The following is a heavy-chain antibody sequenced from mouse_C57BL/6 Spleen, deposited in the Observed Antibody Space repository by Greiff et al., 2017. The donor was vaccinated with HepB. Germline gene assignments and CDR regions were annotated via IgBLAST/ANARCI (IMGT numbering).Heavy chain of an antibody. D-gene: IGHD2-5*01. Sequence: EVKLVESGGGLVKPGGSLKLSCAASGFTFSSYAMSWVRQTPEKRLEWVATISDGGSYTYYPDNVKGRFTISGDNAKNNLYLQMSHLKSEDTAMYYCARDYSNYLTWYFDVWGTGTTVTVSS. J-gene: IGHJ1*03. V-gene: IGHV5-4*01. CDR2: ISDGGSYT. CDR1: GFTFSSYA. CDR3: ARDYSNYLTWYFDV.